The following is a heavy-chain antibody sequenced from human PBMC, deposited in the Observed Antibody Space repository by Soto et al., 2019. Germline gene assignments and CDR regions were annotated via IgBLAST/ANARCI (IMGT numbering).Heavy chain of an antibody. V-gene: IGHV1-2*04. D-gene: IGHD2-15*01. CDR2: INPNSGGT. J-gene: IGHJ3*02. CDR1: GYTFTGYH. CDR3: AIRSYCSGGSRSPGSAFAI. Sequence: ASVKVSCKASGYTFTGYHMHWVRQAPGQGLEWMGWINPNSGGTNYAQKFQGWVTMTRDTSISTAYMELSRLRSDDTAVYYCAIRSYCSGGSRSPGSAFAIWVQGTMVTVSS.